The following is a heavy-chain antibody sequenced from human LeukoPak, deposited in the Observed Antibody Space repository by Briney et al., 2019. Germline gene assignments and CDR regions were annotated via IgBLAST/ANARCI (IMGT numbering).Heavy chain of an antibody. D-gene: IGHD6-13*01. CDR3: ARVRAGFDF. Sequence: SGTLSLTCAASGGTISSSNMWCWVRPPPGKVLGWFGIIYHSGSTNYNPSLKSRVTISVDKSKNKFSLKMSSVTAADTAVYYCARVRAGFDFWGQGKVVTVSS. CDR2: IYHSGST. V-gene: IGHV4-4*02. J-gene: IGHJ4*02. CDR1: GGTISSSNM.